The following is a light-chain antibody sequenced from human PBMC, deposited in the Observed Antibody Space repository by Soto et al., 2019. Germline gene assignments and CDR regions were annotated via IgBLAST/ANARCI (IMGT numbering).Light chain of an antibody. Sequence: EIVMTQSPATLSVSPGERATLSCMASQSVSSNLAWYQQKPGQAPRLLLYGASTRATGIPARISGSGSGTEFTLTISSLQSEDFAVYYCQQYNNWPPYTFGQGTKLEIK. J-gene: IGKJ2*01. CDR2: GAS. V-gene: IGKV3-15*01. CDR1: QSVSSN. CDR3: QQYNNWPPYT.